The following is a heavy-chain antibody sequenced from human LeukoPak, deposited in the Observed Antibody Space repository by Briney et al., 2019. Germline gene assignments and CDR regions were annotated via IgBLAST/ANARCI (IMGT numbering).Heavy chain of an antibody. D-gene: IGHD4-17*01. CDR1: GFTFSSYS. V-gene: IGHV3-30*18. CDR3: AKDPATVTTNLDYFDY. CDR2: ISYDGSNK. Sequence: GGSLRLSCAASGFTFSSYSMNWVRQAPGKGREWVAVISYDGSNKYYADSVKGRFTISSDNSKNTLYLQMNSLRAEDTAVYYCAKDPATVTTNLDYFDYWGQGTLVTVSS. J-gene: IGHJ4*02.